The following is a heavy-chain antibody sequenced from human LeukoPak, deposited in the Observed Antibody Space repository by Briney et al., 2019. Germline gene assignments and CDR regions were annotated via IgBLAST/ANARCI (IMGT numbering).Heavy chain of an antibody. CDR1: GFTFSSYA. V-gene: IGHV3-30-3*01. J-gene: IGHJ4*02. CDR3: ARDSGGSYYYY. Sequence: GRSLRLSCAASGFTFSSYAMHWVRQAPGKGLEWVAVISYDGSNKYYADSVKGRFTISRDNSKNTLYLQMNSLRAEDTAVYYCARDSGGSYYYYWGQGTLVTVSS. D-gene: IGHD1-26*01. CDR2: ISYDGSNK.